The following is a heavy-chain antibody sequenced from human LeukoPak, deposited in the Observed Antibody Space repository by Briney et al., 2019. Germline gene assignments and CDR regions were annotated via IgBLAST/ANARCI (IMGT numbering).Heavy chain of an antibody. CDR1: GGFISSSDYY. D-gene: IGHD2-15*01. CDR2: IHFNGSI. Sequence: SETLSLTCTVSGGFISSSDYYWGWIRQPPGKGLEWIGSIHFNGSIYSNPSLKSRVSIAVDTTKNQFSLRLSSVTAADTAVYYCARHSVVVVAERVAHFDYWGQGTLVTVSS. J-gene: IGHJ4*02. CDR3: ARHSVVVVAERVAHFDY. V-gene: IGHV4-39*01.